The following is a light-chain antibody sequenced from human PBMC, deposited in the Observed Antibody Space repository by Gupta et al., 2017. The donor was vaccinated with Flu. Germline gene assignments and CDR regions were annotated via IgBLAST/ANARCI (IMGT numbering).Light chain of an antibody. CDR2: GAS. V-gene: IGKV3-15*01. CDR3: QQYHNWPRT. CDR1: ESVSNN. J-gene: IGKJ1*01. Sequence: GARATLSCRASESVSNNLAWFQQKHGQAPRLLIFGASFRGTGVPDRFSGSGSGTEFTLTISGLQSEDFAVYYCQQYHNWPRTFGQGTRVDIK.